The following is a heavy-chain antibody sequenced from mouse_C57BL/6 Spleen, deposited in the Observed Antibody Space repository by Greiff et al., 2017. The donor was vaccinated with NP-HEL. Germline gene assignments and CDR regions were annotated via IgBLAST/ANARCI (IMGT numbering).Heavy chain of an antibody. CDR2: IDPSDSET. D-gene: IGHD1-1*01. J-gene: IGHJ2*01. Sequence: QVQLKQPGAELVRPGSSVKLSCKASGYTFTSYWMHWVKQRPIQGLEWIGNIDPSDSETHYNQKFKDKATLTVDKSSSTAYMQLSSLTSEDSAVYYCARDGTRYYFDYWGQGTTLTVSS. V-gene: IGHV1-52*01. CDR3: ARDGTRYYFDY. CDR1: GYTFTSYW.